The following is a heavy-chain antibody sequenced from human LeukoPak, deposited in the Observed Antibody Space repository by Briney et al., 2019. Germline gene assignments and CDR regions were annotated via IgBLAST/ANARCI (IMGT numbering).Heavy chain of an antibody. CDR3: VVGGSPGY. CDR1: GFSFSGHW. D-gene: IGHD2-15*01. Sequence: GGSLRLSCTASGFSFSGHWMHWVRQAPRKGLVWVSRISTDGYTTDYADFVQGRFTASRDNTKNTWSLEMNSLRAEDTAVYYCVVGGSPGYWGQGTLVTVSS. CDR2: ISTDGYTT. V-gene: IGHV3-74*01. J-gene: IGHJ4*02.